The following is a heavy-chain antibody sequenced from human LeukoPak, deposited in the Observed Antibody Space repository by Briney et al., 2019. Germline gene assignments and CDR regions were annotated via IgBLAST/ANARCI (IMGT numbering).Heavy chain of an antibody. CDR3: ARKKFIAAGGFDP. CDR1: GGSFSGYY. V-gene: IGHV4-34*01. J-gene: IGHJ5*02. CDR2: INHSGST. Sequence: SETLSLTCAVYGGSFSGYYWSWIRQPPGKGLEWIGEINHSGSTNHNPSLKSRVTISVDTSKNQFSLKLSSVTAADTAVYYCARKKFIAAGGFDPWGQGTLVTVSS. D-gene: IGHD6-13*01.